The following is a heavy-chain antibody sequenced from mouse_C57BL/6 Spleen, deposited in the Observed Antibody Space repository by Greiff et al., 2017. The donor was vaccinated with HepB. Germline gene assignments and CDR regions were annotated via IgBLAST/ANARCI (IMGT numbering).Heavy chain of an antibody. J-gene: IGHJ1*03. D-gene: IGHD1-1*01. Sequence: EVKLMESGGGLVNPGGSLKLSCAASGFTFSSYAMSWVRQTPEKRLEWVATISDGGSYTYYPDNVKGRFTISRDNAKNNLYLQMSHLKSEDTAMYYCARDYYGSSRYFDVWGTGTTVTVSS. CDR2: ISDGGSYT. V-gene: IGHV5-4*01. CDR1: GFTFSSYA. CDR3: ARDYYGSSRYFDV.